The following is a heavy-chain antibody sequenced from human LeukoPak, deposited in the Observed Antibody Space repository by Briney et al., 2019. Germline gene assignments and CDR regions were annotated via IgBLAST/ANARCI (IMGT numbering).Heavy chain of an antibody. CDR3: AKAAGSSGYYPILYFDY. V-gene: IGHV3-21*01. D-gene: IGHD3-22*01. CDR1: GFTFSSYS. CDR2: ISNSGSYI. J-gene: IGHJ4*02. Sequence: PGGSLRLSCAASGFTFSSYSMNWVRQAPGKGLEWVSSISNSGSYIYYADSVKGRFTISRDNSKNTLYLQMNSLRAEDTAVYYCAKAAGSSGYYPILYFDYWGQGTLVTVSS.